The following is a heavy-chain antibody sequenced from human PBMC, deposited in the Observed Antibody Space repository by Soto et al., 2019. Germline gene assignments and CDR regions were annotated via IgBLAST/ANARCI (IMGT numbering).Heavy chain of an antibody. Sequence: SETLSLTCAVYGVSFSGYYWTWIRQPPGTGLEWIGEINHSGSTNYNPSLKSRVTISVDTSKNQFSLKLTSVTAEDTAVYYCATGYYDSSGYYFDYWGQGTLVTVSS. CDR3: ATGYYDSSGYYFDY. J-gene: IGHJ4*02. D-gene: IGHD3-22*01. CDR2: INHSGST. V-gene: IGHV4-34*01. CDR1: GVSFSGYY.